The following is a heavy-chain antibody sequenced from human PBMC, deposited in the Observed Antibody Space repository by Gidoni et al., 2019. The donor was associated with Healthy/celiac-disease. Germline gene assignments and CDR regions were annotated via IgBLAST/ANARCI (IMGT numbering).Heavy chain of an antibody. CDR3: ARDRGENGGSRPDAFDI. CDR2: IYYSGST. D-gene: IGHD2-15*01. CDR1: GGSISSYY. V-gene: IGHV4-59*01. Sequence: QVQLQESGPGLVKPSETLSLTCTVSGGSISSYYWSWIRQPPGKGLEWIGYIYYSGSTNYNPSLKSRVTISVDTSKNQFSLKLSSVTAADTAVYYCARDRGENGGSRPDAFDIWGQGTMVTVSS. J-gene: IGHJ3*02.